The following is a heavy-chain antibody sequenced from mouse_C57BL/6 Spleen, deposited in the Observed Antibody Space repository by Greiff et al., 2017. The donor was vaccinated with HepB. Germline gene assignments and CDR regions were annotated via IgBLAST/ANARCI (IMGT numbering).Heavy chain of an antibody. V-gene: IGHV1-81*01. Sequence: VQLQQSGAELARPGASVKLSCKASGYTFTSYGISWVKQRTGQGLEWIGEIYPRSGNTYYNDKFKGKATVTAAKSSSNAYMELRSLTSEDSAVYVCARFTHFAYWGQGTLVTVSA. J-gene: IGHJ3*01. CDR2: IYPRSGNT. CDR3: ARFTHFAY. CDR1: GYTFTSYG.